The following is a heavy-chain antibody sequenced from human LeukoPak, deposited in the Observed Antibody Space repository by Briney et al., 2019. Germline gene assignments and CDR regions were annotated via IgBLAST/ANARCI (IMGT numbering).Heavy chain of an antibody. V-gene: IGHV1-69*01. CDR2: IIPIFGTA. J-gene: IGHJ6*03. D-gene: IGHD2-2*01. CDR3: ASPKNCSSTSCYLDYYYMDV. Sequence: GSSVKVSCKASGGTFSSYAISWVRQAPGQGLEWMGGIIPIFGTANYAQKFQGRVTITADESTSTAYMELSSLRSEDTAVYYCASPKNCSSTSCYLDYYYMDVWGKGTTVTVSS. CDR1: GGTFSSYA.